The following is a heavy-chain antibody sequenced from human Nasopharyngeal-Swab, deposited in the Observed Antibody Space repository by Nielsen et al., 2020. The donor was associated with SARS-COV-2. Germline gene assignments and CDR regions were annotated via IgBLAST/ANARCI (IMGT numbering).Heavy chain of an antibody. Sequence: GGSLRLSCTVSEFTFSDYVMNWVRQAPGKGLEWVSSISSTHNFIFYADSVKGRFTISRDNTKNSLYLQMNTLRVADTAVYYCARGIRRGSYYDNIGADSWGQGTLVTVSS. V-gene: IGHV3-21*01. CDR2: ISSTHNFI. CDR3: ARGIRRGSYYDNIGADS. CDR1: EFTFSDYV. D-gene: IGHD3-22*01. J-gene: IGHJ4*02.